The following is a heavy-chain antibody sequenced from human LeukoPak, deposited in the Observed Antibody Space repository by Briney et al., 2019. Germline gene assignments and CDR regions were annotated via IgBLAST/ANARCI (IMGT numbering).Heavy chain of an antibody. D-gene: IGHD2-21*01. CDR2: ISSGGSTT. J-gene: IGHJ5*02. V-gene: IGHV3-48*03. CDR1: GFTFSSYE. Sequence: GGSLRLSCAASGFTFSSYEMNWVRQAPGKGLEWVSYISSGGSTTYYADSVKGRFIISRDNAKNSLYLQMNSLRAEDTAVYYCARSPAYKGWLGPWGQGTLVTVSS. CDR3: ARSPAYKGWLGP.